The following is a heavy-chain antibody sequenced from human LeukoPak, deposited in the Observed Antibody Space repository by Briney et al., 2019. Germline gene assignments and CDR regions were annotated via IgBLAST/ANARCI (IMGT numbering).Heavy chain of an antibody. CDR2: IYTSGST. V-gene: IGHV4-4*07. D-gene: IGHD6-19*01. CDR1: ACSISSYY. Sequence: SVTLSRTCTGSACSISSYYWSWIRQPAGKGLKWMRRIYTSGSTNYNPSLKSRVTMSVDTSKNPFSLKLSSVTAADTAVYYCAREFLSGSGWYGGFDYWGQGTLVTVSS. J-gene: IGHJ4*02. CDR3: AREFLSGSGWYGGFDY.